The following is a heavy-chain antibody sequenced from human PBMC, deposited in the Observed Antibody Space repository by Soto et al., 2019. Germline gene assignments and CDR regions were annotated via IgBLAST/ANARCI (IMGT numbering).Heavy chain of an antibody. V-gene: IGHV3-48*01. CDR2: MSSSSGTI. CDR1: GFTLRSYS. D-gene: IGHD2-21*02. Sequence: GGSLRLSWAASGFTLRSYSMNWVRQAPGKGLEWVSYMSSSSGTIYYADSVKGRFTISRDNAKNSLYLEMNSLRAEDTAVYFCARDNGGDWGVGAFDIWGQGTMVTVSS. J-gene: IGHJ3*02. CDR3: ARDNGGDWGVGAFDI.